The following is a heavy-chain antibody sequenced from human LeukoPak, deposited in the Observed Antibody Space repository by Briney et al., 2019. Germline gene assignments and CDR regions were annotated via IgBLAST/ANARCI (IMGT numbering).Heavy chain of an antibody. CDR3: ARDSGSYLFDY. D-gene: IGHD1-26*01. Sequence: SETLSLTCTVSGGSISSSSYYWGWIRQPPGKGLEWIGSIYYSGSTYYNPSLKSRVTMSVDTSKNQFSLKLSSVTAADTAVYYCARDSGSYLFDYWGQGTLVTVSS. CDR2: IYYSGST. CDR1: GGSISSSSYY. V-gene: IGHV4-39*07. J-gene: IGHJ4*02.